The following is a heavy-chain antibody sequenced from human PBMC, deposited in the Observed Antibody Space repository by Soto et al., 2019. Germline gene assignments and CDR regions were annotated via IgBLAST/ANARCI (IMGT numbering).Heavy chain of an antibody. J-gene: IGHJ4*02. D-gene: IGHD2-2*01. V-gene: IGHV1-18*01. CDR3: AREIWSTSGPPNFFDD. Sequence: QVQLGKPGAEVKNPGASVKFSCKATGYNFRDYGVIWARQAPGQGLEGMGYVSPNRGKTTYGKDLQGRATMTTDTSTTTDYLELRSLRSDDTAVYYCAREIWSTSGPPNFFDDWGQGTLVTVSS. CDR1: GYNFRDYG. CDR2: VSPNRGKT.